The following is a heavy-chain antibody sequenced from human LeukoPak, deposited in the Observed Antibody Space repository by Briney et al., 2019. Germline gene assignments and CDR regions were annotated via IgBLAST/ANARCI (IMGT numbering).Heavy chain of an antibody. J-gene: IGHJ4*02. CDR3: AKDPYDILTGGIDY. V-gene: IGHV3-9*01. CDR1: GFTFDDYA. CDR2: ISWNSGSI. Sequence: PGGALRLSCAASGFTFDDYAMHWVRQAPGKGLEWVSGISWNSGSIGYADSVKGRFTISRDNAKNSLYLQMNSLRAEDTALYYCAKDPYDILTGGIDYWGQGTLVTVSS. D-gene: IGHD3-9*01.